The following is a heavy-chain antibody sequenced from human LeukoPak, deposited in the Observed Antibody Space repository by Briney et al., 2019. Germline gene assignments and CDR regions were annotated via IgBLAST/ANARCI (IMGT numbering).Heavy chain of an antibody. Sequence: GGSLRLSCAASGFTVSGNYMSWVRQAPGKGLEWVSILYSAGATYYADSVRGRFTISRDSSKNTVCLQMNSLRAEDTAVYYCASVGMRARKYYSDPFHYWGQRTLVTVSS. D-gene: IGHD3-16*01. CDR2: LYSAGAT. CDR1: GFTVSGNY. V-gene: IGHV3-53*01. CDR3: ASVGMRARKYYSDPFHY. J-gene: IGHJ4*02.